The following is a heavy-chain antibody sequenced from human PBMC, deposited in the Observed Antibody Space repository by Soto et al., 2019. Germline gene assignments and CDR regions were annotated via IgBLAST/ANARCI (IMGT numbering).Heavy chain of an antibody. Sequence: GGSLRLSCAASGFTFSSYWMHWVRQAPGKGLVWVSRISSDVSSTSYADSVKGRFTISRDNAKNTLYLQMDSLSAEDTAVYYCARGVGYSAQDSWGQGTLVTVSS. CDR2: ISSDVSST. J-gene: IGHJ4*02. D-gene: IGHD5-18*01. CDR1: GFTFSSYW. V-gene: IGHV3-74*01. CDR3: ARGVGYSAQDS.